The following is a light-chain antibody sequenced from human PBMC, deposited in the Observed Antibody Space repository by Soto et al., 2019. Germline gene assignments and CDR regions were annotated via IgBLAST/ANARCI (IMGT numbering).Light chain of an antibody. CDR2: SNN. CDR3: AAWDDSLNGFYV. V-gene: IGLV1-44*01. Sequence: QSALTQPPSASGSPGQSVIISCAGSSSDIGAYDYVSWFQQHPGKAPKLLIYSNNQRPSGVPDRFSGSKSGTSASLAISGLQSEDEADYYCAAWDDSLNGFYVFGTGTKLTVL. CDR1: SSDIGAYDY. J-gene: IGLJ1*01.